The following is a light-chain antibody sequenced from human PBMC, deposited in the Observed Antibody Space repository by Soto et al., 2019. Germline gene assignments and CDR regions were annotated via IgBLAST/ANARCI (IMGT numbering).Light chain of an antibody. J-gene: IGLJ1*01. V-gene: IGLV2-8*01. CDR2: GVT. CDR3: SSYAGSNNYV. CDR1: TSDIGAYNF. Sequence: QSVLTQPASVSGSPGQSITISCTGTTSDIGAYNFVSWYQHHPDKAPKLIIYGVTNRPSGVPDRFSGSKSGNTASLTVSGLQAEDEADYYCSSYAGSNNYVFGTGTKLTVL.